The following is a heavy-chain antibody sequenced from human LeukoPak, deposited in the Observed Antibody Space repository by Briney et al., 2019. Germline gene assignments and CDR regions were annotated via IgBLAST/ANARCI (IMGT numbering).Heavy chain of an antibody. D-gene: IGHD2-2*01. CDR3: ARVQPMFTSKPHFDY. V-gene: IGHV4-34*01. Sequence: SETLSLTCAVYGGSFSGFYWSRIRQPPGKGLEWIGEINHSGSTNYNPSLKSRVTISVDTSKNQFSLNLNSVTAAHTAVYYCARVQPMFTSKPHFDYWGQGTLVTVSS. CDR1: GGSFSGFY. CDR2: INHSGST. J-gene: IGHJ4*02.